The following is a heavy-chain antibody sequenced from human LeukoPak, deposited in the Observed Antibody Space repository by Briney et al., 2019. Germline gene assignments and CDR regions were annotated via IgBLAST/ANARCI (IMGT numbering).Heavy chain of an antibody. V-gene: IGHV4-38-2*02. CDR2: IYHSGST. J-gene: IGHJ4*02. CDR1: GGSISSSSY. D-gene: IGHD6-19*01. CDR3: ATITVAGTIDF. Sequence: SETLSLTCTVSGGSISSSSYWGWIRQPPGKGLEWIGNIYHSGSTYYNPSLKSRVTISVDTSNNQFSLKMSSVTAADTAVYYCATITVAGTIDFWGQGTLVTVSS.